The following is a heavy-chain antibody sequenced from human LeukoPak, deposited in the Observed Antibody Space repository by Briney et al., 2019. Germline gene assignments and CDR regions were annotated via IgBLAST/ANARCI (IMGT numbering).Heavy chain of an antibody. CDR2: INSDGSST. CDR1: GFTFSSYW. V-gene: IGHV3-74*01. D-gene: IGHD3-22*01. J-gene: IGHJ4*02. CDR3: ARADYYDSSGYNDY. Sequence: PGGALRLSCAASGFTFSSYWMHWVRQAPGKGLVWVSRINSDGSSTSYADSVKGRFTISRDNSKNTLYLQMTSLRAEDTAVYYCARADYYDSSGYNDYWGQGTLVTVSS.